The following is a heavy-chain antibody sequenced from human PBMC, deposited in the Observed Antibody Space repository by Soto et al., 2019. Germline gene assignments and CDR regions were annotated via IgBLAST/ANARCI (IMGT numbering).Heavy chain of an antibody. CDR1: GVPIRSYY. V-gene: IGHV4-59*01. CDR2: IYYSGST. J-gene: IGHJ3*02. D-gene: IGHD3-10*01. Sequence: PSETLSLTYTVSGVPIRSYYWSWIRQPPGKGLEWIGYIYYSGSTNYNPSFKSRVTISVDTSKNQFSLKLSSVTAADTAVYYCARDYGDAFDIWGQGTMVTVS. CDR3: ARDYGDAFDI.